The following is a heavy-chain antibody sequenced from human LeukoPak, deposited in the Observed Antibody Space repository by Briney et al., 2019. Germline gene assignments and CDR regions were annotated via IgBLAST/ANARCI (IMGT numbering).Heavy chain of an antibody. V-gene: IGHV1-69*13. Sequence: GASVKVSCKASGGTFSSYAISWVRQAPGQGLEWMGGVIPIFGTANYAQKFQGRVTITADESTSTAYMELSSLRSEDTAVYYCASGGRRGGYNFDYWGQGTLVTVSS. CDR1: GGTFSSYA. CDR3: ASGGRRGGYNFDY. D-gene: IGHD5-24*01. CDR2: VIPIFGTA. J-gene: IGHJ4*02.